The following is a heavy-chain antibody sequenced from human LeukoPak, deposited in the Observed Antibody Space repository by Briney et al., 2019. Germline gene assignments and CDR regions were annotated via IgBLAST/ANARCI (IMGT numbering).Heavy chain of an antibody. CDR3: TNSDDYGDY. CDR2: IAFDDTDR. V-gene: IGHV3-30*04. J-gene: IGHJ4*02. CDR1: GFIFRDYA. Sequence: GGSLTLSCAASGFIFRDYAIHWVRQAPGKGLEWVAAIAFDDTDRYYIDSVKGRFTISRDDSKNTLYLHMTSLRAEDTAVYYCTNSDDYGDYWGQGTLVTVSS.